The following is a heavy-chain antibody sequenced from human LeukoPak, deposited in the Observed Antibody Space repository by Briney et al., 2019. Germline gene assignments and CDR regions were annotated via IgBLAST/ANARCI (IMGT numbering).Heavy chain of an antibody. J-gene: IGHJ4*02. CDR2: INHSGTT. CDR1: GGSFSGYY. V-gene: IGHV4-34*01. D-gene: IGHD6-19*01. CDR3: VRSGWYSVDY. Sequence: PSETLSLTCAVYGGSFSGYYWSWIRQPPGKGLEWIGEINHSGTTNYNPSLKSRVTISVDTSKNQSSLKLSSVTAADTAVYYCVRSGWYSVDYWGQGTLVTVSS.